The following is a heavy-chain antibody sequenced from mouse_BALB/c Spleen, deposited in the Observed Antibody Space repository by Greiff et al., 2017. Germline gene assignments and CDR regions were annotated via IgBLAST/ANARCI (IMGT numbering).Heavy chain of an antibody. CDR2: ISSGSSTI. D-gene: IGHD1-2*01. Sequence: EVKVVESGGGLVQPGGSRKLSCAASGFTFSSFGMHWVRQAPEKGLEWVAYISSGSSTIYYADTVKGRFTISRDNPKNTLFLQMTSLRSEDTAMYYCARSGTTADAMDYWGQGTSVTVSS. CDR3: ARSGTTADAMDY. J-gene: IGHJ4*01. V-gene: IGHV5-17*02. CDR1: GFTFSSFG.